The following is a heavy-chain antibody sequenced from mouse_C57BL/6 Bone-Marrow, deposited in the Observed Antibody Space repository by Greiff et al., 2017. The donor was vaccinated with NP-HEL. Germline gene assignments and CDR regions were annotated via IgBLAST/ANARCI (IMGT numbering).Heavy chain of an antibody. Sequence: VQLQQSGPELVKPGASVKIPCKASGYTFTDYNMDWVKQSHGKSLEWIGDINPNNGGTIYNQKFKGKATLTVDKSSSTAYMELRSLTSEDTAVYYCATMVTTGEYYFDYWGQGTTLTVSS. J-gene: IGHJ2*01. D-gene: IGHD2-2*01. V-gene: IGHV1-18*01. CDR1: GYTFTDYN. CDR2: INPNNGGT. CDR3: ATMVTTGEYYFDY.